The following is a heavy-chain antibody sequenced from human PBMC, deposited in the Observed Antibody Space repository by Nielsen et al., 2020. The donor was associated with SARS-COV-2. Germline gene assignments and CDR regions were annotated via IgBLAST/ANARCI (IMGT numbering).Heavy chain of an antibody. Sequence: ASVKVSCKASGYMFSSNGISWVRQAPGQGLEWMGWISVHNGKTKYAQKLQGRVSLTTDTSTSTAYMELRSLRSDDTAVYYCAACSGKYYNEEYNYYGMDVWGQGTTVTVSS. CDR2: ISVHNGKT. CDR3: AACSGKYYNEEYNYYGMDV. D-gene: IGHD3-10*02. V-gene: IGHV1-18*01. J-gene: IGHJ6*02. CDR1: GYMFSSNG.